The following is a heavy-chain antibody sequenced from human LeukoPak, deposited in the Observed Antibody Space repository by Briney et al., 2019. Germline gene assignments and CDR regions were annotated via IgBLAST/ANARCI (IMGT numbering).Heavy chain of an antibody. Sequence: ASVKVSCKASGYTFTSYYMHWVRQAPGQGLEWMGIINPSGGSTSYAQKFQGRITMTRDMSTSTVYMELSSLRSEDTAVYYCASRRVATIVTFDYWGQGTLVTVSS. D-gene: IGHD5-12*01. CDR1: GYTFTSYY. CDR3: ASRRVATIVTFDY. V-gene: IGHV1-46*01. CDR2: INPSGGST. J-gene: IGHJ4*02.